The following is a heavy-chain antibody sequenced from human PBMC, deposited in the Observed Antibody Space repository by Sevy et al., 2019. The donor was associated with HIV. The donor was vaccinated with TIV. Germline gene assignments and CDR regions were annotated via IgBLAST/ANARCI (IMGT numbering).Heavy chain of an antibody. V-gene: IGHV3-49*04. J-gene: IGHJ6*02. D-gene: IGHD1-26*01. CDR3: TRVEGATDWGMDV. Sequence: GGSLRLSCTASGFTFGDYTVSWVRQAPGKGLEWVGFIRSKSYGGTIEYAASVKGRFTISKDTSKSIAYLQMNSLKTEDTALYFCTRVEGATDWGMDVWGQGTTVTVS. CDR1: GFTFGDYT. CDR2: IRSKSYGGTI.